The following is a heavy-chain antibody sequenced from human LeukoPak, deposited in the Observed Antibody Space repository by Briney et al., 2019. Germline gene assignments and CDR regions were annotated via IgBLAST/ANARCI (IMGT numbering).Heavy chain of an antibody. J-gene: IGHJ5*02. D-gene: IGHD3-3*01. Sequence: GRSLRLSCAASGFTFSSYAMHWVRQAPGKGLEWVAVISYDGSNKYYADSVKGRFTIPRDNSKNTLYLQLNRLRAEDTAVYFCAKVSDHTNDFWSGYPSTGPFDNWGQGTLVTVSS. CDR3: AKVSDHTNDFWSGYPSTGPFDN. CDR2: ISYDGSNK. CDR1: GFTFSSYA. V-gene: IGHV3-30-3*01.